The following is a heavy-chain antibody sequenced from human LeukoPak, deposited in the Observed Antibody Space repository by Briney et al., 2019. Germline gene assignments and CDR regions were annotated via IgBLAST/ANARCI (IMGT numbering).Heavy chain of an antibody. D-gene: IGHD1-7*01. Sequence: SETLSLTCIVSGGSISSYYWSWIRQPPGKGLEWIGYIYYSGSTNYNPSLKSRVTISVDTSKNQFSLKLSSVTAADTAVYYCARDNWNYGSSMDVWGQGTTVTVSS. CDR2: IYYSGST. CDR1: GGSISSYY. V-gene: IGHV4-59*01. J-gene: IGHJ6*02. CDR3: ARDNWNYGSSMDV.